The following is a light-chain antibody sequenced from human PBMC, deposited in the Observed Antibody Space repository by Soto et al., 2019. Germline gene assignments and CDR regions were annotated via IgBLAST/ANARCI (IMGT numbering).Light chain of an antibody. Sequence: QSALTQPRSVSASPGQSVTLSCTGSRSDVGVYNYVSWYQQHPGKAPKLMIYDVSKRPSGVPGRFSGSKSGNTASLTISGLQAEDEADYYCCSYGGGYTPLLFGGGTQLTVL. V-gene: IGLV2-11*01. CDR2: DVS. J-gene: IGLJ7*01. CDR1: RSDVGVYNY. CDR3: CSYGGGYTPLL.